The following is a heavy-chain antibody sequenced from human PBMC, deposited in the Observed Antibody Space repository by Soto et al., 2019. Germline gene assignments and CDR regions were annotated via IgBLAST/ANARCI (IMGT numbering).Heavy chain of an antibody. CDR3: ARDPSSGWYDY. V-gene: IGHV1-3*01. CDR2: INAGNGNT. D-gene: IGHD6-19*01. CDR1: GYTFTSYA. Sequence: ASVKVSCKASGYTFTSYAMHWVRQAPGQRLEWMGWINAGNGNTEYSQKFQGRVTITRDTSASTAYMELSSLRSEDTAVYYCARDPSSGWYDYWGQGTLVTVSS. J-gene: IGHJ4*02.